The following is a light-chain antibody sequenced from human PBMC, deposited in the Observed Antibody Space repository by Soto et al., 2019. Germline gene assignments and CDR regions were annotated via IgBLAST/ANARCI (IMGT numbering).Light chain of an antibody. CDR2: NNN. V-gene: IGLV1-44*01. CDR1: SSNIETNT. Sequence: QSVLTQPPSASGTPGQRVTISCSGSSSNIETNTVDWYQHLPGTAPKVLIFNNNQRPSGVPDRFSGSKSGMSASLAITGLQAADEANYYCQSYDNSLSGSRVFGGGTKLTVL. J-gene: IGLJ3*02. CDR3: QSYDNSLSGSRV.